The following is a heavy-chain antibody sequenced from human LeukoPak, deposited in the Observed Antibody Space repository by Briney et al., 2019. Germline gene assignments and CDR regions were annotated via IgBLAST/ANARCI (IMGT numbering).Heavy chain of an antibody. D-gene: IGHD2-15*01. CDR3: ARGGIYCSGGSCYFDY. Sequence: GGSLRLSCAASGFTFSSYSMNWVRQAPGKGLEWVSSISSSSSYIYYADSVKGRFTISRDNAKNSPYLQMNSLRAEDTAVYYCARGGIYCSGGSCYFDYWGQGTLVTVSS. V-gene: IGHV3-21*01. CDR2: ISSSSSYI. J-gene: IGHJ4*02. CDR1: GFTFSSYS.